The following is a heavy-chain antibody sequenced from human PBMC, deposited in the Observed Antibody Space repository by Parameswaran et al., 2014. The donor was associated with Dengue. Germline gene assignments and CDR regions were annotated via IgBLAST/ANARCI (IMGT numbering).Heavy chain of an antibody. CDR3: AYTDYGA. CDR2: INPDSGDT. V-gene: IGHV1-2*02. J-gene: IGHJ4*01. D-gene: IGHD4-17*01. Sequence: WVRQAPGQGLEWIGWINPDSGDTNYAQKFQGRVTMTRDTSISTAHMELSRLRFDDTAVYYCAYTDYGAWGQGTLVTVSS.